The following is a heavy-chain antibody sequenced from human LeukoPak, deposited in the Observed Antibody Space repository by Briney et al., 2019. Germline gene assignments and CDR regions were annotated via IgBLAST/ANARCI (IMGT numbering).Heavy chain of an antibody. V-gene: IGHV1-69*13. J-gene: IGHJ4*02. Sequence: GASVKVSCKASGGTFSSYAISWVRQAPGQGLEWMGGIIPIFGTANYAQKFQGRVTITADESTSTAYMELSSLRSEDTAVYYCATSPVGAEGGRFDCWGQGTLVTVSS. D-gene: IGHD1-26*01. CDR1: GGTFSSYA. CDR2: IIPIFGTA. CDR3: ATSPVGAEGGRFDC.